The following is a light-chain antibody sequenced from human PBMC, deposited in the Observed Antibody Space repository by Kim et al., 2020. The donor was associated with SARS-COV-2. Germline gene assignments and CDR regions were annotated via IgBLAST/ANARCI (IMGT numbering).Light chain of an antibody. J-gene: IGKJ1*01. CDR1: QSVRSSH. CDR2: GAS. CDR3: QQFDSSLWT. Sequence: SPGERATLSCRASQSVRSSHLAWYQQKPGQAPRLLIHGASNRATGIPDRFSGSGSGTDFTLTISRLEPEDFAVYFCQQFDSSLWTFGRGTKVDIK. V-gene: IGKV3-20*01.